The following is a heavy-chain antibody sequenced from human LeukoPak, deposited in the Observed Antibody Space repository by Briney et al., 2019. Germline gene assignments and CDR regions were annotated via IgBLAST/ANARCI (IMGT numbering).Heavy chain of an antibody. Sequence: PGGSLRLSCAASGFTFDDYAMHWVRQAPRKGLEWVSGISWNSGSIGYADSVKGRFTISRDNAKNSLYLQMNSLRAEDTALYYCAKDIAAAGTGSFDYWGQGTLVTVSS. CDR1: GFTFDDYA. CDR3: AKDIAAAGTGSFDY. CDR2: ISWNSGSI. J-gene: IGHJ4*02. V-gene: IGHV3-9*01. D-gene: IGHD6-13*01.